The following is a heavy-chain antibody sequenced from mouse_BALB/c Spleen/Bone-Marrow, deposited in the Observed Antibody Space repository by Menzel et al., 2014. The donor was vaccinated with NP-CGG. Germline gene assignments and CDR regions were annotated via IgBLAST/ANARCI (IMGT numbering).Heavy chain of an antibody. V-gene: IGHV4-1*02. CDR2: INPDSSTI. D-gene: IGHD1-1*01. CDR1: GFDFSGYW. CDR3: ARLNYYGSLFV. Sequence: EVQRVESGGGLVQPGGSLKLSCAASGFDFSGYWMSWVRQAPEKGLEWIGEINPDSSTINYTPSLKDKLIISRDNAKNTLYLQMSKVRSEDTALYYCARLNYYGSLFVWGAGTTVTVSS. J-gene: IGHJ1*01.